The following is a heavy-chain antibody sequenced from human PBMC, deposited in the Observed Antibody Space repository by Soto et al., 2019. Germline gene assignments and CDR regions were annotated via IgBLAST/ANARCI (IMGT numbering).Heavy chain of an antibody. CDR1: GFTFSTCG. V-gene: IGHV3-30*18. D-gene: IGHD1-26*01. CDR3: AKVADTGTYSSIDY. CDR2: ISFDGSNK. J-gene: IGHJ4*02. Sequence: QVQLVESGGGVVQPGRPLRLSCAASGFTFSTCGLQWVRQAPGKGLEWVALISFDGSNKYYADSVKGRFTISRDNSKNTLYLQMNSLTAEDSAVYYCAKVADTGTYSSIDYCGQGTLVTVAS.